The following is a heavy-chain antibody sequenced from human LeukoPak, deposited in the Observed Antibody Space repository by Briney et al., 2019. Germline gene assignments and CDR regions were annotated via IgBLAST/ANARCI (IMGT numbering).Heavy chain of an antibody. CDR1: GFTVTSYD. CDR3: AKAIPYWYFDL. CDR2: IGDGGGTT. Sequence: ETGGSLRLSCAASGFTVTSYDMSWVRQAPGKGLEWLSSIGDGGGTTYADSVQGRFTISRDSSENTLYLQMNGLRAEDTAIYYCAKAIPYWYFDLWGRGALVTVSS. D-gene: IGHD2-21*01. V-gene: IGHV3-23*01. J-gene: IGHJ2*01.